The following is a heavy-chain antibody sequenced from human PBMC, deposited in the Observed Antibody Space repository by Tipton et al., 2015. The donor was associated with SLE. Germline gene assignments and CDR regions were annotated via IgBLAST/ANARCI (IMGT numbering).Heavy chain of an antibody. CDR2: ISYDGSNK. CDR1: GFTFSSYG. CDR3: AKDLGSSGYYYFDY. Sequence: SLRLSCAASGFTFSSYGMHWVRQAPGKGLEWVAVISYDGSNKYYADSVKGRFTISRDNSKNTLYLQMNSLRAEDTAVYYCAKDLGSSGYYYFDYWGQGTLVTVSS. V-gene: IGHV3-30*18. D-gene: IGHD3-22*01. J-gene: IGHJ4*02.